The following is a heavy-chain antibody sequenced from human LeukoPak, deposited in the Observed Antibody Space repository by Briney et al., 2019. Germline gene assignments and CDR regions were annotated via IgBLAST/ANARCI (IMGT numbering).Heavy chain of an antibody. J-gene: IGHJ6*03. V-gene: IGHV1-8*03. CDR1: GYTFTSYD. Sequence: WASVKVSCKASGYTFTSYDINWVRQATGQGLEWMGWMNPNSGNTGYAQKFQGRVTITRNTSISTAYMELSSLRSEDTAVYYCARTSGRDYYYYYMDVWGKGTTVTVSS. D-gene: IGHD6-25*01. CDR2: MNPNSGNT. CDR3: ARTSGRDYYYYYMDV.